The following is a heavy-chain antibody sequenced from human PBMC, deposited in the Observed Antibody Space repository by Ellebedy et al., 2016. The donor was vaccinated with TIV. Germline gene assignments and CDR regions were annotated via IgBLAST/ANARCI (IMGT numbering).Heavy chain of an antibody. Sequence: PGGSLRLSCGASGFTFSSHWMSWVRQAPGKGLEWVANIKQDGSGKNYVDSVKGRFTISRDNARNSVHLQMNSLRAEYTAVYYCARSTVINPEGDAYDIWGQGTKVTVSS. D-gene: IGHD4-23*01. CDR2: IKQDGSGK. CDR1: GFTFSSHW. CDR3: ARSTVINPEGDAYDI. V-gene: IGHV3-7*01. J-gene: IGHJ3*02.